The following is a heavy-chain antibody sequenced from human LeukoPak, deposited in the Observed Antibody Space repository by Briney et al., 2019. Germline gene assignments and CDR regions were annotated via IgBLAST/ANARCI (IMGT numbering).Heavy chain of an antibody. Sequence: GGSLRLSCAAPGFTFDDYGMSWVRQAPGKGLEWVSGINWNGGSTGYADFVKGRFTISRDNAKNSLYLQMNSLRAEDTALYYCARGLGDIVVVPAATPDYWGQGTLVTVSS. CDR3: ARGLGDIVVVPAATPDY. J-gene: IGHJ4*02. CDR1: GFTFDDYG. CDR2: INWNGGST. D-gene: IGHD2-2*01. V-gene: IGHV3-20*04.